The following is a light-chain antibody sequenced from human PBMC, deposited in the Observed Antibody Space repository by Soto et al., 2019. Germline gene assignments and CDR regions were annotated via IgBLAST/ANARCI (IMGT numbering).Light chain of an antibody. V-gene: IGKV3-15*01. CDR3: QQYNNWRT. CDR2: GAS. J-gene: IGKJ1*01. Sequence: EIVMTQSPATLSVSPGERATLSCRASQSVSSNLAWYQQIPGQAPRLLTYGASTRAPGIPDRFSGSGSGTEFTLTISSLQSEDFAVYYCQQYNNWRTFGQGTKVEIK. CDR1: QSVSSN.